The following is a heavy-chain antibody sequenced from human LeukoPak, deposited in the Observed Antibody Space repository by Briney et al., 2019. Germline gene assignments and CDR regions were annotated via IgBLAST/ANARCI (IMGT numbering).Heavy chain of an antibody. Sequence: GGSLRLSCAASGFTFSSYAMHWVRQAPGKGLEWVAVISYDGSNKYYADSVKGRFTISRDNSKNTLYLQMNSLRAEDTALYYCAKDISLAVAGIGDWGQGTLVTVSS. CDR2: ISYDGSNK. D-gene: IGHD6-19*01. CDR3: AKDISLAVAGIGD. CDR1: GFTFSSYA. J-gene: IGHJ4*02. V-gene: IGHV3-30-3*01.